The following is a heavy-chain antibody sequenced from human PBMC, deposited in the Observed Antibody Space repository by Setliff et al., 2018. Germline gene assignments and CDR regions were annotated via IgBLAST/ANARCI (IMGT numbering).Heavy chain of an antibody. CDR2: VFPSGAT. V-gene: IGHV4-59*12. CDR1: GDSMSGAS. D-gene: IGHD1-1*01. J-gene: IGHJ4*02. Sequence: SETLSLTCTVSGDSMSGASIWSWIRQPPGKGLEFMGYVFPSGATTYDTSLKSRLTISVDTSKNQFSLNLNSVTVADTAVYFCARGVRTGHLDSWGQGTLVTVSS. CDR3: ARGVRTGHLDS.